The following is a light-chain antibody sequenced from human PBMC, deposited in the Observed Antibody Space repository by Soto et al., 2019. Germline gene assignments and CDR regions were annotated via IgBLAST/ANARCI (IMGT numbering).Light chain of an antibody. Sequence: DIVLTQSPATLSLSPGDRVTLSCRASESLFGFLAWYQQKPGQAPRLLMYGVSTRATGIPARFSGGGSATDITLTISSLQSEDSAFYFCQSYKDWPFASGLGTRLEI. J-gene: IGKJ2*01. CDR3: QSYKDWPFA. CDR2: GVS. CDR1: ESLFGF. V-gene: IGKV3-15*01.